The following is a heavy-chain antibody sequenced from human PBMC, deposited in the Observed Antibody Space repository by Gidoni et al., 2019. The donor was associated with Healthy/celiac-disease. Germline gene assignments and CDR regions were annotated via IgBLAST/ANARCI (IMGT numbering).Heavy chain of an antibody. D-gene: IGHD6-13*01. J-gene: IGHJ4*02. V-gene: IGHV3-66*01. CDR3: ARDGVHRSSHEFDY. CDR1: GFPVSSNY. Sequence: EVQLVESGGGLFQPGGSLRLSCAASGFPVSSNYMSWVRQAPGKGLEWVSVIYSGGSTYYADSVKGRFTISRDNSKNTLYLQMNSLRAEDTAVYYCARDGVHRSSHEFDYWGQGTLVTVSS. CDR2: IYSGGST.